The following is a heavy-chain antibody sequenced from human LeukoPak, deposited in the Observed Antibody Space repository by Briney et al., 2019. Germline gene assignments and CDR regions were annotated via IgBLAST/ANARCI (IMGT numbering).Heavy chain of an antibody. J-gene: IGHJ4*02. CDR1: GGSISSSNYY. V-gene: IGHV4-39*01. CDR2: IDYSAST. Sequence: SDTLSLTCTVSGGSISSSNYYWGWIRQTPGKGLEWIGRIDYSASTYYNPSLKSRVTISVDTSKNQFSLKLSSVTAADTAVYYCARRPKDIIVVVAARGTFDYWGQGILVTVSS. D-gene: IGHD2-15*01. CDR3: ARRPKDIIVVVAARGTFDY.